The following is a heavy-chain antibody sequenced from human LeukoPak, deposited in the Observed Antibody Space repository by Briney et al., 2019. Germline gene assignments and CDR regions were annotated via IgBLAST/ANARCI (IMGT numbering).Heavy chain of an antibody. CDR3: ARDSVGATNDY. D-gene: IGHD1-26*01. Sequence: PSETLSLTCAVYGGSFSGYHWSWIRQPPGKGLEWIGEINHSGSTNYNPSLKSRVTISVDTSKNQFSLKLSSVTAADTAVYYCARDSVGATNDYWGQGTLVTVSS. CDR1: GGSFSGYH. CDR2: INHSGST. V-gene: IGHV4-34*01. J-gene: IGHJ4*02.